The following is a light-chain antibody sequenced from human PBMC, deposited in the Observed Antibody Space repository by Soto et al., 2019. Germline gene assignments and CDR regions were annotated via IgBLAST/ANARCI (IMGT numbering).Light chain of an antibody. CDR3: SSYTTSSTVV. Sequence: QSVLAQPASVFGSPGQSITISCTGTSSDVGGYNFVSWYQQHPGKAPKLMIYEVSNRPSGVSNRFSGSKSGNTASLTISGLQPEDEADYYCSSYTTSSTVVLGTGTKVTVL. CDR2: EVS. CDR1: SSDVGGYNF. J-gene: IGLJ1*01. V-gene: IGLV2-14*03.